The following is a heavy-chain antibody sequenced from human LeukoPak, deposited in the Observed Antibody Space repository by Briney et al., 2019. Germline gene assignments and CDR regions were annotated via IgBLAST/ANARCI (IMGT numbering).Heavy chain of an antibody. CDR2: IYSGGST. CDR1: GFTVRNNY. J-gene: IGHJ6*02. D-gene: IGHD5-18*01. CDR3: ARANGYSYGYGYYYYAMDV. V-gene: IGHV3-66*01. Sequence: PGGSLRLSCAASGFTVRNNYMSWARQAPGRGLGWGSIIYSGGSTYYTDSVRGKFTISRDNSKNTLYLQMNSLRAEDTAVYYCARANGYSYGYGYYYYAMDVWGQGTTVTVSS.